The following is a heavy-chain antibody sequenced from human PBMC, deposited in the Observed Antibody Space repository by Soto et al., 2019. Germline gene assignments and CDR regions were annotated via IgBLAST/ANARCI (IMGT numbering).Heavy chain of an antibody. Sequence: PSETLSLTCIVSGGSMSGYYWSWMRQPPGEGLEWIGHFYYSGGTKYNPSLRSRVTISADMSKNQLSLSLSSVTAADTAVYYCAKDPRLRFLEWPEYYFDYWGQGTLVTVSS. J-gene: IGHJ4*02. V-gene: IGHV4-59*01. D-gene: IGHD3-3*01. CDR2: FYYSGGT. CDR3: AKDPRLRFLEWPEYYFDY. CDR1: GGSMSGYY.